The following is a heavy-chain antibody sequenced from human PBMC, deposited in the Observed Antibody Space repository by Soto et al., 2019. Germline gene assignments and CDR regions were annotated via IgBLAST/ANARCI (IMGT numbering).Heavy chain of an antibody. CDR1: GGTFTTYA. V-gene: IGHV1-69*01. J-gene: IGHJ6*02. D-gene: IGHD4-4*01. CDR2: IIPMYNKP. Sequence: QVQLVQSGAEVKKPGSSVRVSCQASGGTFTTYAFNWVRQAPGQGLEWMGGIIPMYNKPNYAPNFLGRVTISADPSTSTAYMELTTLRSEDTAVYFCARGYSSGYYYAMDVWGQGTTVTVSS. CDR3: ARGYSSGYYYAMDV.